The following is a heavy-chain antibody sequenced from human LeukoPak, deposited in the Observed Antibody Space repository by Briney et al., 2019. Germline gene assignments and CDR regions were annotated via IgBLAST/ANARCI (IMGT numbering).Heavy chain of an antibody. Sequence: PGRSLRLSCAASGFTFSNYGMHWVRQAPGKGLEWVTLISYDGSNKYYADSVKGRFTISRDISKNTLYLQMNSLRVEDTAVYYCAKAVLGTGLDYWGQGTLVTVSS. CDR3: AKAVLGTGLDY. D-gene: IGHD6-13*01. CDR2: ISYDGSNK. CDR1: GFTFSNYG. J-gene: IGHJ4*02. V-gene: IGHV3-30*18.